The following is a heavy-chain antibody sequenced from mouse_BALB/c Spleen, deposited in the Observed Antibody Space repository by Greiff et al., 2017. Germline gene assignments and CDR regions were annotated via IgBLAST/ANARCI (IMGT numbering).Heavy chain of an antibody. CDR3: ARELTYYFDY. CDR2: ISSGSSTI. CDR1: GFTFSSFG. V-gene: IGHV5-17*02. Sequence: EVKLMESGGGLVQPGGSRKLSCAASGFTFSSFGMHWVRQAPEKGLEWVAYISSGSSTIYYADTVKGRFTISRDNPKNTLFLQMTSLRSEDTAMYYCARELTYYFDYWGQGTTLTVSS. D-gene: IGHD4-1*01. J-gene: IGHJ2*01.